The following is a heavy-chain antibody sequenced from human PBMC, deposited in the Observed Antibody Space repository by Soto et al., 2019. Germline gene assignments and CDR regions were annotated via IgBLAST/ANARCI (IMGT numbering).Heavy chain of an antibody. CDR1: GGTFSSYS. CDR3: ARPFQSWPGGWYFDL. J-gene: IGHJ2*01. Sequence: QVQLVQSGAEVKKPGSSVKVSCKASGGTFSSYSINWVRQAPGQGLEWMGGIIPIFGTANYAQKFQGRVTLTADASTSTAHMELSSLRNEDTAVYYCARPFQSWPGGWYFDLWGRGTLVPVSS. CDR2: IIPIFGTA. V-gene: IGHV1-69*01. D-gene: IGHD3-16*01.